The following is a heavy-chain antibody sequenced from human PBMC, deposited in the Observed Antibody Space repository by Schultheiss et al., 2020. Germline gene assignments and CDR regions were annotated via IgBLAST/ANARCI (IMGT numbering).Heavy chain of an antibody. V-gene: IGHV3-30*12. J-gene: IGHJ4*02. D-gene: IGHD6-19*01. CDR3: ARDEGQWLDY. CDR1: GFTFSSYG. Sequence: GGSLRLSCAASGFTFSSYGMHWVRQAPGKGLEWVAVISYDGSNKYYADSVKGRFTISRDNSKNTLYLQMNSLRAEDTAVYYCARDEGQWLDYWGQGTLVTVSS. CDR2: ISYDGSNK.